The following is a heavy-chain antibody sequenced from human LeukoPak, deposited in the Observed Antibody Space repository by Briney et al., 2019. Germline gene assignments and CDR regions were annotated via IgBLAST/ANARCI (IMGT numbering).Heavy chain of an antibody. CDR3: ARGQLPRGYYYGMDV. D-gene: IGHD6-6*01. Sequence: ASVKVSCKASGGTFSSYAISWVRQAPGQGLEWMGGIIPIFGTANFAQKFQGRVTITADESTSTAYMELSSLRSEDTAVHYCARGQLPRGYYYGMDVWGQGTTVTVSS. CDR1: GGTFSSYA. V-gene: IGHV1-69*13. J-gene: IGHJ6*02. CDR2: IIPIFGTA.